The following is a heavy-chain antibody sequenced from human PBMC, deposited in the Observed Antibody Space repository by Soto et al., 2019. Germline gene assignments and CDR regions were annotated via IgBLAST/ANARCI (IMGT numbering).Heavy chain of an antibody. CDR3: PRGWSGPEV. CDR2: IDNAGTDS. J-gene: IGHJ6*04. CDR1: GFTLSGRS. D-gene: IGHD3-10*01. V-gene: IGHV3-74*01. Sequence: EVQLVESGGGLVQPGGSLRLSCAASGFTLSGRSMHWVRQAPGKGLVWVSGIDNAGTDSTYADSVKGRFTSSRDNAKNMRIQQRTGLRVEATAVYSCPRGWSGPEVWGKGPRSPSPQ.